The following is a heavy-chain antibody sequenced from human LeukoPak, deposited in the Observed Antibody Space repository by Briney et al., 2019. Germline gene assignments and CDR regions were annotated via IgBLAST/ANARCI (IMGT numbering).Heavy chain of an antibody. V-gene: IGHV3-11*04. D-gene: IGHD2-15*01. Sequence: GGSLRLSCAVSGFTFSDYYMSWIRQAPGKGLDWVSYISSSGSTIYYADSVKGRFTISRDNAKNSLYLQMNTLRAEDTSVYYCARVTSGGHYYWGQGTLVTVSS. CDR3: ARVTSGGHYY. CDR1: GFTFSDYY. J-gene: IGHJ4*02. CDR2: ISSSGSTI.